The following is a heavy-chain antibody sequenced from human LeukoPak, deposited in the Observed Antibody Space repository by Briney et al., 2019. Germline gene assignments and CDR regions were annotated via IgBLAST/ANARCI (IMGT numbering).Heavy chain of an antibody. CDR2: ISRDSDIR. CDR1: GFIFGRDS. D-gene: IGHD2-2*01. Sequence: TGGSLTLSCAASGFIFGRDSMNWVRQAPGRGLEWISYISRDSDIRYYADSVRGRFHISRDNARNPLYLQMNSLRAEDTAVYYCARNLPAADYWGQGTLVTVSS. CDR3: ARNLPAADY. V-gene: IGHV3-48*01. J-gene: IGHJ4*02.